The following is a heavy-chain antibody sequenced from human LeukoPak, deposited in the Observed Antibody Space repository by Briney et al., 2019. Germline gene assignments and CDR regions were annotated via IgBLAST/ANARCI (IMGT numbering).Heavy chain of an antibody. J-gene: IGHJ6*03. CDR1: GGSFSCYY. CDR3: ARLARELPYYYYYYYMDV. D-gene: IGHD1-26*01. V-gene: IGHV4-34*01. Sequence: SETLSLTCAVYGGSFSCYYWSWIRQPPGKGLEWIGEINHSGSTNYNPSLKSRVTISVDTSKNQFSLKLSSVTAADTAVYYCARLARELPYYYYYYYMDVWGKGTTVTISS. CDR2: INHSGST.